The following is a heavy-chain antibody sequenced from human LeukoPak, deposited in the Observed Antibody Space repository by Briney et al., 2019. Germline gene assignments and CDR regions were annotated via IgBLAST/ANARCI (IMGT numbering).Heavy chain of an antibody. CDR1: GGTFSSYA. CDR2: IIPIFGTA. J-gene: IGHJ4*02. CDR3: AVSRADSSGYYSDY. D-gene: IGHD3-22*01. V-gene: IGHV1-69*05. Sequence: SVKVSCKASGGTFSSYAISWVRQAPGQGLEWMGRIIPIFGTANYAQKFQGRVTITTDGSTSTAYMYLSSLRSEDTAVYYCAVSRADSSGYYSDYWGQGTLVTVSS.